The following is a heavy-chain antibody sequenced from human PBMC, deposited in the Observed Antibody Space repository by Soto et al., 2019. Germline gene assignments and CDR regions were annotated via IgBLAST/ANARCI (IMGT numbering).Heavy chain of an antibody. CDR3: ARNGTYSSSLSQYSGMDV. D-gene: IGHD1-26*01. Sequence: QVQLVQSGAEVKEPGSSVRVSCKASGGTFDNFIMNWVRQTPGQGLEWMGGIVPMLGTPTYAEKFKGRVTISATGSTSTMYMEVTSLRSGDTAISYCARNGTYSSSLSQYSGMDVWGQGTTVTVSS. CDR2: IVPMLGTP. J-gene: IGHJ6*02. V-gene: IGHV1-69*01. CDR1: GGTFDNFI.